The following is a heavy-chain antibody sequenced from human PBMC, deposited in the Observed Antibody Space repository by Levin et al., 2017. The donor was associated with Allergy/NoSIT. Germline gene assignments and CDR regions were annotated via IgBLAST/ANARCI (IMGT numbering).Heavy chain of an antibody. V-gene: IGHV1-2*02. Sequence: ASVKVSCRASGYSFIGYYIHWVRQAPGQGLEWMGWISFNSGDTNYAQKFQGRVTMTRDTSISTVYMELSSLRSDDTAIYYCARSGYYYGLDVWDQGTTVTVSS. J-gene: IGHJ6*02. CDR1: GYSFIGYY. D-gene: IGHD3-10*01. CDR3: ARSGYYYGLDV. CDR2: ISFNSGDT.